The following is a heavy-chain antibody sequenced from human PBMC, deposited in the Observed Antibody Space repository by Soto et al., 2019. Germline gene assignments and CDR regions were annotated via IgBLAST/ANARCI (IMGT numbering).Heavy chain of an antibody. V-gene: IGHV4-31*03. CDR2: IYYSGST. CDR3: ARDIIVGDGMDV. D-gene: IGHD3-16*02. J-gene: IGHJ6*02. CDR1: GGSISSGGYY. Sequence: QVQLQESGPGLVKPSQTLSLTCTVSGGSISSGGYYWSWIRQHPGKGLEWIGYIYYSGSTYYNPSLKSRVTISVDTSKNQFSLKLSSVTAADKDVYYCARDIIVGDGMDVWGQGTTVTVSS.